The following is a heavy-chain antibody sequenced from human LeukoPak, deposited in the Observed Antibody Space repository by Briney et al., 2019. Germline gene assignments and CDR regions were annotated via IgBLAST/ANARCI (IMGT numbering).Heavy chain of an antibody. D-gene: IGHD6-19*01. V-gene: IGHV4-39*07. CDR1: GGSISSSSYY. J-gene: IGHJ4*02. CDR2: IYYSGST. CDR3: ARYSSGWPRNFDY. Sequence: KPSETLSLTYTVSGGSISSSSYYWGWIRQPPGKGLEWIGSIYYSGSTYYNPSLKSRVTISVDTSKNQFSLKLSSVTAADTAVYYCARYSSGWPRNFDYWGQGTLVTVSS.